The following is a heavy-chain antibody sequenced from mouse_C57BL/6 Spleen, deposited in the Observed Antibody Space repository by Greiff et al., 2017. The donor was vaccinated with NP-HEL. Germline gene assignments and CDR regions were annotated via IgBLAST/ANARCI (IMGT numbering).Heavy chain of an antibody. Sequence: EVQLQQSGPGLVKPSQSLSLTCSVTGYSITSGYYWHWIRQFPGNKLEWMGYISYDGSNNYNPSLKNRISITRDTSKNQFFLKLNSVTTEDTATYYCAAYYYGSSPAWFAYWGQGTLVTVSA. CDR3: AAYYYGSSPAWFAY. CDR1: GYSITSGYY. J-gene: IGHJ3*01. V-gene: IGHV3-6*01. CDR2: ISYDGSN. D-gene: IGHD1-1*01.